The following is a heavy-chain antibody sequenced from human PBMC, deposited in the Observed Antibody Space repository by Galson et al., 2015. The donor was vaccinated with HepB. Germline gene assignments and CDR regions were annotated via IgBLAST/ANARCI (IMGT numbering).Heavy chain of an antibody. CDR3: AKDHWVVKTAPYRGDTVDM. CDR1: EFTFSSYA. J-gene: IGHJ3*02. V-gene: IGHV3-23*01. CDR2: ISGSGRTT. Sequence: SLRLSCAASEFTFSSYAMGWVRQTPGKGLEWVSGISGSGRTTDYADSVKGRFTIFSDNSESTLHLQMKSLRAEDTAVYYCAKDHWVVKTAPYRGDTVDMWGQGTMVTVSS. D-gene: IGHD4-23*01.